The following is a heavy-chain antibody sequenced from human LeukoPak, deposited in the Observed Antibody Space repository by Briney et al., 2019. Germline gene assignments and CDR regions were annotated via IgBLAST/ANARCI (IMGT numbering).Heavy chain of an antibody. Sequence: PGGSLRLSCAASGFTFSSYAMHWVRQAPGKGLEWVAVISYDGSNKYCADSVKGRFTISRDNSKNTLYLQMNSLRAEDTAVYYCARVAQYSSSFSLDYWGQGTLVTVSS. CDR1: GFTFSSYA. J-gene: IGHJ4*02. V-gene: IGHV3-30-3*01. CDR2: ISYDGSNK. D-gene: IGHD6-6*01. CDR3: ARVAQYSSSFSLDY.